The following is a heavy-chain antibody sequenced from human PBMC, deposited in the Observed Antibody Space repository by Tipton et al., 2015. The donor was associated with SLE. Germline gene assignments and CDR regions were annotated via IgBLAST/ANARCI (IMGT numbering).Heavy chain of an antibody. CDR3: ARDQDSGSYRGQNAFDI. V-gene: IGHV4-38-2*02. J-gene: IGHJ3*02. CDR2: IYHSGST. Sequence: TLSLTCTVSGYSISSGYYWGWIRQPPGKGLEWIGSIYHSGSTYYNPSLKSRVTISVDTSKNQFSLKLSSVTAADTAVYYCARDQDSGSYRGQNAFDIWGQGTMVTVSS. D-gene: IGHD1-26*01. CDR1: GYSISSGYY.